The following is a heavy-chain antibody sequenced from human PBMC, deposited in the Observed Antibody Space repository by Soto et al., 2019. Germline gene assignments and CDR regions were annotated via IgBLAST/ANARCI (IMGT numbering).Heavy chain of an antibody. CDR2: ISSGGSTI. Sequence: WGSLTLSCAASVFAFSDFYLAWFRQAPGKGLEWVSYISSGGSTIYYADSVKGRFTISRDNPKNSLYLHLYNLRAEDTAVYYCARSRHYSKEGNAYYFDYWGQGTLVTVS. CDR3: ARSRHYSKEGNAYYFDY. V-gene: IGHV3-11*01. CDR1: VFAFSDFY. D-gene: IGHD4-4*01. J-gene: IGHJ4*02.